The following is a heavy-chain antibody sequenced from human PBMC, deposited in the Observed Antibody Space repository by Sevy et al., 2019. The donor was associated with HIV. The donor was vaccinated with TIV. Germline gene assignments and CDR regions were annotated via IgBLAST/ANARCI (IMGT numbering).Heavy chain of an antibody. Sequence: SETLSLTCTVSGGSVSSGSYYWSWIRQPPGKGLEWIGYIYYSGSTNYNPSIKSRVTISVDTSKNQFSLKLSSVTAADTAVYYCARDAARLPYYFDYWGQGTLVTVSS. CDR1: GGSVSSGSYY. J-gene: IGHJ4*02. D-gene: IGHD2-15*01. CDR3: ARDAARLPYYFDY. V-gene: IGHV4-61*01. CDR2: IYYSGST.